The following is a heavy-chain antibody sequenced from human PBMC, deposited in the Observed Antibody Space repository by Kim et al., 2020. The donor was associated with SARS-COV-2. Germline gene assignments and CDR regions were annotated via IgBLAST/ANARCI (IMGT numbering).Heavy chain of an antibody. CDR3: ARHEDLDYYCVDA. CDR1: GASIRATTHY. V-gene: IGHV4-39*01. Sequence: SETLSLTCTVSGASIRATTHYWGWIRRPTGRGLEWIGSITYSGTTYYNPSLESRVTISVDTSKNQFSLKVNSVTAADTAMYYCARHEDLDYYCVDAGGQGTTVTESS. J-gene: IGHJ6*01. CDR2: ITYSGTT. D-gene: IGHD2-15*01.